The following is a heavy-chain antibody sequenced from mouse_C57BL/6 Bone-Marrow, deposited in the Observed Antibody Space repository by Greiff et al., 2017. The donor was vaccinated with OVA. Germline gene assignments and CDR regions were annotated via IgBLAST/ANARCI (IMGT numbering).Heavy chain of an antibody. CDR2: SRNKANDYTT. V-gene: IGHV7-1*01. Sequence: EVKLMESGGGLVQSGRSLRLSCATSGFTFSDFYMEWVRQAPGKGLEWIAASRNKANDYTTEYSASVKGRFIVSRDTSQSILYLQMNALRAEDTASYYCARDGYYPFAYWGQGTLVTVSA. CDR1: GFTFSDFY. CDR3: ARDGYYPFAY. D-gene: IGHD2-3*01. J-gene: IGHJ3*01.